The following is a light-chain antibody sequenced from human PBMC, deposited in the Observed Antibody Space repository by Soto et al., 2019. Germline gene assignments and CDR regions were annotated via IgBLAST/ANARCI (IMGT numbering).Light chain of an antibody. J-gene: IGKJ1*01. V-gene: IGKV2-28*01. Sequence: EIVMTQSPLALPVTPGEPASISCRSSQSLLYNNTYNYLDWYVQKPGQSPQLLIYFGSNRAPGVPARFSGSGSGTESTLTISSLQSEDFAIYYCQQYKNWPRTFGQGTKVDIK. CDR3: QQYKNWPRT. CDR2: FGS. CDR1: QSLLYNNTYNY.